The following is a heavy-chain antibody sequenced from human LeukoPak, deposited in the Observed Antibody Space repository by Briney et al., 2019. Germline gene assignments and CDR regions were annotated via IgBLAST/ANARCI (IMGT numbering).Heavy chain of an antibody. V-gene: IGHV4-39*01. J-gene: IGHJ4*02. Sequence: SETLSLTCTVSGGPISSSSYYWGWIRQPPGKGLEWIGSIYYSGSTYYNPSPKSRVTISVDTSKNQFSLKLSSVTAADTAVYYCVETTSAYWGQGTLVTVSS. D-gene: IGHD4-17*01. CDR3: VETTSAY. CDR2: IYYSGST. CDR1: GGPISSSSYY.